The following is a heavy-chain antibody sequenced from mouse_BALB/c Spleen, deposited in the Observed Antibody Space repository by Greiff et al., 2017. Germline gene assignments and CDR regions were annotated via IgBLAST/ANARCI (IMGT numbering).Heavy chain of an antibody. Sequence: VQLQQSGAELMTPGASVKISCKATGYTFSSYWIEWVKQRPGHGLEWIGEILPGSGSTNYNEKFKGKATFTADTSSNTAYMQLSSLTSEDSAVYYCARRGTHYYGSSDFAYWGQGTLVTGSA. CDR1: GYTFSSYW. D-gene: IGHD1-1*01. CDR2: ILPGSGST. J-gene: IGHJ3*01. V-gene: IGHV1-9*01. CDR3: ARRGTHYYGSSDFAY.